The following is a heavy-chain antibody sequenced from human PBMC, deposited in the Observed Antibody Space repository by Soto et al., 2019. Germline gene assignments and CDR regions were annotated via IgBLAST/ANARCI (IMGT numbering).Heavy chain of an antibody. D-gene: IGHD7-27*01. CDR3: ARKILGSTTRPNYWYFDL. J-gene: IGHJ2*01. CDR1: GFTFINYA. V-gene: IGHV3-23*01. CDR2: ISGGGDAA. Sequence: EVQVLESGGGLVQPGGSLRLSCAGSGFTFINYAMNWVRQAPGKGLEWVSSISGGGDAAFFPDSVRGRFTISRDNSKNTVTLEMNSLGVDDTAVYYCARKILGSTTRPNYWYFDLGGRGTLVPVSS.